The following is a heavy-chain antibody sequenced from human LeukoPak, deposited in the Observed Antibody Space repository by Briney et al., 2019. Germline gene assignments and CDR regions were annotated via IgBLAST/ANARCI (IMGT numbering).Heavy chain of an antibody. V-gene: IGHV3-23*01. J-gene: IGHJ4*01. CDR2: VTGRGGAT. CDR3: ASDPNGYYVGALDY. D-gene: IGHD2-8*01. Sequence: GGSLRLSCVDSGVSFSWYALAWVRQAPGKGLEWVAAVTGRGGATHYVDSVKGRFTISRDNSKNTMYLQMNSLSSEDTAIYYCASDPNGYYVGALDYWGRGTLVTVSS. CDR1: GVSFSWYA.